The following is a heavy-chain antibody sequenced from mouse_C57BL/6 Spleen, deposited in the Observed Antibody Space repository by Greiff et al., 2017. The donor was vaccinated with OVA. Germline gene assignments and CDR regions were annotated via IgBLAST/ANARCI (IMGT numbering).Heavy chain of an antibody. V-gene: IGHV5-6*01. Sequence: EVQVVESGGDLVKPGGSLKLSCAASGFTFSSYGMSWVRQTPDKRLEWVATISSGGSYTYYPDSVKGRFTISRDNAKNTLYLQMSSLKSEDTAMYYCARDYSNYYFDYWGQGTTLTVSS. CDR3: ARDYSNYYFDY. D-gene: IGHD2-5*01. CDR2: ISSGGSYT. J-gene: IGHJ2*01. CDR1: GFTFSSYG.